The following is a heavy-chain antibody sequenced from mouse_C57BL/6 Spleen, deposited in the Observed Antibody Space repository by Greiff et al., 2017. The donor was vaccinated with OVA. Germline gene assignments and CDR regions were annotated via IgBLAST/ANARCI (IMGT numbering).Heavy chain of an antibody. CDR1: GFTFSDYY. CDR3: ARDDGSSGYVVMDY. Sequence: EVMLVESEGGLVQPGSSMKLSCTASGFTFSDYYMAWVRQVPEKGLEWVANINYDGSSTYYLDSLKSRFIISRDNAKNILYLQMSSLKSEDTATYYCARDDGSSGYVVMDYWGQGTSVTVSS. V-gene: IGHV5-16*01. CDR2: INYDGSST. D-gene: IGHD3-2*02. J-gene: IGHJ4*01.